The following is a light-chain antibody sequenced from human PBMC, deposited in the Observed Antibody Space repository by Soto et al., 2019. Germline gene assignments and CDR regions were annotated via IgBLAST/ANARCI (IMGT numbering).Light chain of an antibody. V-gene: IGLV2-14*01. J-gene: IGLJ1*01. CDR1: SSDVGGYKF. Sequence: QSALTQPASVSGSPGQSITISCSGTSSDVGGYKFVSWYQQHPGKAPKLMIYEVNDRPSGVSSRFSGSKSGNTASLTISGVQPDDEADYYCSSYRSSDTLEVFGTGTKVTVL. CDR3: SSYRSSDTLEV. CDR2: EVN.